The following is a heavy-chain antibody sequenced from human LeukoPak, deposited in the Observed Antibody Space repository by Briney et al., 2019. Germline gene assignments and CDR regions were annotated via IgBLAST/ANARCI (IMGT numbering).Heavy chain of an antibody. J-gene: IGHJ4*02. CDR1: GGTFSSYA. Sequence: SVKVSCKASGGTFSSYAISWVRQAPGQGLEWMGGIIPIFGTANYAQKFQGRVAITTDESTSTAYMELSSLRSEDTAVYYCASSSYYDSSLGYWGQGTLVTVSS. CDR3: ASSSYYDSSLGY. D-gene: IGHD3-22*01. CDR2: IIPIFGTA. V-gene: IGHV1-69*05.